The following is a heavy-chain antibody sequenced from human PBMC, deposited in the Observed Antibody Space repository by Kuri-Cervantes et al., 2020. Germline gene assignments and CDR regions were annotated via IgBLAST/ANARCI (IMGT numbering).Heavy chain of an antibody. CDR3: ARVKISGSYQRGYYFDY. CDR1: GGSFSGYY. Sequence: GSLRLSCAVYGGSFSGYYWSWIRQPPGKGLEWIGEINHSGSTNYNPSLKSRVTISVDTSKNQFSLKLCSVTAADTAVYYCARVKISGSYQRGYYFDYWGQGTLVTVSS. V-gene: IGHV4-34*01. CDR2: INHSGST. J-gene: IGHJ4*02. D-gene: IGHD1-26*01.